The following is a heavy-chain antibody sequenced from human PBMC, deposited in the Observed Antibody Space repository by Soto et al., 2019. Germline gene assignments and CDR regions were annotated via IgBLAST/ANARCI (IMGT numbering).Heavy chain of an antibody. D-gene: IGHD4-17*01. CDR3: ARDGGDGDWGYFDL. CDR1: GFTFSSYG. Sequence: QVQLVESGGGVVQPGRSLRLSCAASGFTFSSYGMHWVHQAPGKGLEWVAVIWYDGSNKYYADSVKGRFTISRDNSKNTLYLQMSSLRAEDTAVYYWARDGGDGDWGYFDLWGRGTLVTVSS. CDR2: IWYDGSNK. V-gene: IGHV3-33*01. J-gene: IGHJ2*01.